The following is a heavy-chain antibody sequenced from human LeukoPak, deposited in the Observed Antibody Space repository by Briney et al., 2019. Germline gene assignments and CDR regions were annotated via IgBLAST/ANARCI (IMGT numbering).Heavy chain of an antibody. CDR3: ARGQCIAAAGTGSCAFDI. J-gene: IGHJ3*02. CDR2: IYYSGST. V-gene: IGHV4-61*01. Sequence: PSETLSLTCTVSGGSVSSGSYYWSWIRQPPGKGLEWIGYIYYSGSTNYNPSLKSRVTISVDTSKNQFSLKLSSVTAADTAVYYCARGQCIAAAGTGSCAFDIWGQGTMVTVSS. D-gene: IGHD6-13*01. CDR1: GGSVSSGSYY.